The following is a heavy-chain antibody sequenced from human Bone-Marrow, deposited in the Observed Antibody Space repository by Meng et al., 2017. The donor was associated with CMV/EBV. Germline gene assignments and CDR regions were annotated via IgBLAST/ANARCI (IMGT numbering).Heavy chain of an antibody. CDR1: GFTFSSYW. CDR3: ARNLGYDFWSGYYPYYYYYGMDV. D-gene: IGHD3-3*01. CDR2: INSDGSST. V-gene: IGHV3-74*01. Sequence: GESLKISCAASGFTFSSYWMHWVRQAPGKGLVWVSRINSDGSSTSYADSVKGRFTISRDNAKSTLYLQMNSLRAEDTAVYYCARNLGYDFWSGYYPYYYYYGMDVWGQGTTVTVSS. J-gene: IGHJ6*02.